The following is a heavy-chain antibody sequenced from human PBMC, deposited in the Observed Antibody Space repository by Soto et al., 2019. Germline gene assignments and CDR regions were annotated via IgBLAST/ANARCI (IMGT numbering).Heavy chain of an antibody. CDR1: GGTFSSYA. Sequence: VKVSCKASGGTFSSYAISWVRQAPGQGLEWMGGIIPIFGTANYAQKFQGRVTITADESTSTAYMELSSLRSEDTAVYYCARGYRSGGSCCLLPTYNWFDPWGQGTLVTVSA. V-gene: IGHV1-69*01. CDR3: ARGYRSGGSCCLLPTYNWFDP. J-gene: IGHJ5*02. D-gene: IGHD2-15*01. CDR2: IIPIFGTA.